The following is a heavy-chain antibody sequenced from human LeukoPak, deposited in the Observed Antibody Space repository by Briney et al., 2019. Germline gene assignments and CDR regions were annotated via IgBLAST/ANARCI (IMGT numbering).Heavy chain of an antibody. CDR3: ASRRDYCGGNCYTYEENQQKYFQH. V-gene: IGHV4-34*01. D-gene: IGHD2-21*02. Sequence: SETLSLTCAVYGGSFSGYYWSWIRQPPGKGLEWIGEINHSGSTNYNPSLKSRVTISVDTSKNQFSLKLSSVAAADTAVYYCASRRDYCGGNCYTYEENQQKYFQHWGQGTLVTVSS. CDR1: GGSFSGYY. CDR2: INHSGST. J-gene: IGHJ1*01.